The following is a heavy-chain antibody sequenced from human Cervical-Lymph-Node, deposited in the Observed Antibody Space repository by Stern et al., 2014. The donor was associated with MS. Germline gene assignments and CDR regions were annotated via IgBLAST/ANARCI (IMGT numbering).Heavy chain of an antibody. CDR3: ARGRQLLCFGDHSPFDY. V-gene: IGHV1-46*01. CDR2: IIPSGGSP. Sequence: QEQLVQSGAEVKKPGASVTVSCKASGYTFTSYYMRWVRQAPGQGLEWMGIIIPSGGSPTYAQQFQCNVTLTRATCTSAGYVELSSLRSEERAVDSCARGRQLLCFGDHSPFDYWGQGTLVTVSS. CDR1: GYTFTSYY. D-gene: IGHD3-10*01. J-gene: IGHJ4*02.